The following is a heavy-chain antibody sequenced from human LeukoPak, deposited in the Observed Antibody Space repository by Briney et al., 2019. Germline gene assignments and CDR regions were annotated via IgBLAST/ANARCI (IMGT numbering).Heavy chain of an antibody. Sequence: SETLSLTCAVSGGSISSSNWWSWVRQPPGKGLEWIGEIYHSGSANYNPSLKSRVTISIDKSKNQFSLKLSSVTAADTAVYYCARWAVAGYYYYGLDVWGQGTTVTVSS. V-gene: IGHV4-4*02. J-gene: IGHJ6*02. D-gene: IGHD6-19*01. CDR1: GGSISSSNW. CDR2: IYHSGSA. CDR3: ARWAVAGYYYYGLDV.